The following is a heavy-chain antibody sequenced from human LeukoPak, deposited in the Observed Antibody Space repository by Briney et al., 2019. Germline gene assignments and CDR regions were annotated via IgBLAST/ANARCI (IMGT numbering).Heavy chain of an antibody. CDR1: GGSLSSYG. Sequence: ASVKVSCKASGGSLSSYGISWVRQAPGQGLEWMGRIIPIFGTTNYAQKFQGRVTITTDESTSTAYMELSSLRSEDTAVYYCARDGNWGSWYFDLWGRGTLVTVSS. D-gene: IGHD7-27*01. J-gene: IGHJ2*01. V-gene: IGHV1-69*05. CDR3: ARDGNWGSWYFDL. CDR2: IIPIFGTT.